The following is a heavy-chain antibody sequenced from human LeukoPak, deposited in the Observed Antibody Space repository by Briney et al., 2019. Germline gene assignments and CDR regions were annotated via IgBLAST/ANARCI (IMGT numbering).Heavy chain of an antibody. D-gene: IGHD6-13*01. J-gene: IGHJ4*02. CDR1: GGSISSYY. CDR3: AREGSSSWYPQVDY. CDR2: IYSGGST. V-gene: IGHV4-4*07. Sequence: SETLSLTCTVSGGSISSYYWSWIRQPAGKGLEWIGRIYSGGSTNYNPSLKSRVTMSVDTSKNQFSLKLSSVTAADTAVYYCAREGSSSWYPQVDYWGQGTLVTVSS.